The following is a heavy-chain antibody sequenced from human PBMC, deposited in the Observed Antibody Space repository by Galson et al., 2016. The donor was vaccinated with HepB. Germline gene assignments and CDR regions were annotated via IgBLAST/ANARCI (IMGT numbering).Heavy chain of an antibody. D-gene: IGHD2-2*03. CDR2: IFHSGTV. Sequence: TLSLPCAVSGGSVSSNDWWTWVRQPPGQGLEWIGQIFHSGTVNYNPSLASRVTILVDTSSDHFSLWLTSGTAADTAWYYCARQYGCGPSDFWGQGTLVTVSS. J-gene: IGHJ4*02. V-gene: IGHV4-4*02. CDR3: ARQYGCGPSDF. CDR1: GGSVSSNDW.